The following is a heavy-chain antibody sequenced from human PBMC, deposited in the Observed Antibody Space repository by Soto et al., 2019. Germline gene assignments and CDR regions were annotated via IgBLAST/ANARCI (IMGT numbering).Heavy chain of an antibody. CDR3: ARDLVDSGADYFSYSGMDV. CDR2: ISSSSSYI. D-gene: IGHD4-17*01. V-gene: IGHV3-21*01. CDR1: GFTFSSYN. Sequence: EVQLVESGGGLVKPGGSLRLSCAASGFTFSSYNMNWVRQAPGKGLEWVASISSSSSYIYYADSVKGRFTISRDNAKSSLYLEMNSLRAEDTAVYYCARDLVDSGADYFSYSGMDVWGQGTTVTVSS. J-gene: IGHJ6*02.